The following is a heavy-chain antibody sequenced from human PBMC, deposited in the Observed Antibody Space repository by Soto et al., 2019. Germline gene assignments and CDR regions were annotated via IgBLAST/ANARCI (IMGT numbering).Heavy chain of an antibody. CDR1: GYTFTSYG. CDR2: ISAYNGNR. D-gene: IGHD1-20*01. J-gene: IGHJ4*02. CDR3: ASSINRDGGIFDY. Sequence: GASVKVSCNASGYTFTSYGISWVRPAPGQGLEWMGWISAYNGNRNYAQKFQGRVTITRDTSASTAYMELSSLRSEDTAVYYCASSINRDGGIFDYWGQGTLVTVSS. V-gene: IGHV1-18*01.